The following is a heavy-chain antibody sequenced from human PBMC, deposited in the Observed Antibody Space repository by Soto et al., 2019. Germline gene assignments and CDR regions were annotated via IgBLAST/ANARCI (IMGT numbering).Heavy chain of an antibody. Sequence: ASVKVSCKASGYTFTSYDINWVRQATGQGLEWMGWMNPNSGNTGYAQKFQGRVTMTRNTSISTAYMELSSLRSEDTAVYYCARGPAYCGGDCHSLQYLWGQGTLVTVSS. D-gene: IGHD2-21*02. V-gene: IGHV1-8*01. CDR2: MNPNSGNT. J-gene: IGHJ4*02. CDR3: ARGPAYCGGDCHSLQYL. CDR1: GYTFTSYD.